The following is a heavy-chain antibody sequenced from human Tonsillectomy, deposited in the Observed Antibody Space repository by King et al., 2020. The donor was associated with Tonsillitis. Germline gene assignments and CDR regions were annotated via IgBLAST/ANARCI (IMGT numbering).Heavy chain of an antibody. CDR3: AGYNWNDGRSD. CDR2: IYYSGST. CDR1: GGSISSYY. Sequence: VQLQESGPGLVKPSETLSLTCTVSGGSISSYYWSWIRQPPGKGLEWIGYIYYSGSTNYNPSLKSRVTISVDTSKNQFSLKLSSVTAADTAVYYCAGYNWNDGRSDWGQGTLVTVFS. V-gene: IGHV4-59*01. D-gene: IGHD1-1*01. J-gene: IGHJ4*02.